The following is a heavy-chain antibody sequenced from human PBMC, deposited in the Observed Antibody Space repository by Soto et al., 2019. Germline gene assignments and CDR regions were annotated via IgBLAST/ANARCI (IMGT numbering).Heavy chain of an antibody. V-gene: IGHV1-18*01. CDR3: ARVGDWSSSGYYDNWFDP. J-gene: IGHJ5*02. D-gene: IGHD3-22*01. CDR1: GYTFTSYG. CDR2: ISAYNGNT. Sequence: ASVKVSCKASGYTFTSYGISWVRQAPGQGLEWMGWISAYNGNTNYAQKLQGRVTMTTDTSTSTAYMELRSLRSDDTAVYYCARVGDWSSSGYYDNWFDPWGQGTLVTVSS.